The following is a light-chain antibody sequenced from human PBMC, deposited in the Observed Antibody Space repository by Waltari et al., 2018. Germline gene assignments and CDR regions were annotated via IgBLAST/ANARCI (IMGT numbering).Light chain of an antibody. Sequence: EIVMTQSPATLSVSPGERATLSCRASQCVSSNLAWYQQKPGQAPRLLIYGASTRATGIPARFSGSGSGTEFTLTISSLQSEDFAVYYCQQYNNWYTFGQGTKLEIK. V-gene: IGKV3-15*01. J-gene: IGKJ2*01. CDR3: QQYNNWYT. CDR2: GAS. CDR1: QCVSSN.